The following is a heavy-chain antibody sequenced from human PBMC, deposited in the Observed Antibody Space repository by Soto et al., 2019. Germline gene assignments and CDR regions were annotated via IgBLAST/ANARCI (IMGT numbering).Heavy chain of an antibody. V-gene: IGHV1-46*03. J-gene: IGHJ3*02. CDR3: ARVALQAFDI. D-gene: IGHD4-4*01. CDR2: INSSGGST. CDR1: GYTFTSYY. Sequence: GASVKVSCKASGYTFTSYYMHWVRQAPGQGLVWMGIINSSGGSTSYAQKFQGRVTMTRDTSTSTVYMELSSLRFEDTAVYYCARVALQAFDIWGQGTMVTVSS.